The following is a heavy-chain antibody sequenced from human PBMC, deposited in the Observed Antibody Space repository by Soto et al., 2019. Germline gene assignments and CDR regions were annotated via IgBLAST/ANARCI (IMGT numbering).Heavy chain of an antibody. Sequence: SETLSLTCTVSGGSISSYYWSWIRQPPGKGLEWIGYIYYSESTNYNPSLKSRVTISVDTSKNQFSLKLSSVTAADTAEYHCARTGLEYYESSGYPYDFDYWGEGTLVTV. CDR2: IYYSEST. J-gene: IGHJ4*02. CDR1: GGSISSYY. D-gene: IGHD3-22*01. V-gene: IGHV4-59*01. CDR3: ARTGLEYYESSGYPYDFDY.